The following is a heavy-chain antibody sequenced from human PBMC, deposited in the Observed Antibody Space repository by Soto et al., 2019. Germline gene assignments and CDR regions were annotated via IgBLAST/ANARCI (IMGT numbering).Heavy chain of an antibody. D-gene: IGHD3-22*01. CDR2: ISAYNGNT. Sequence: ASVKVSCKASGYTFTIYGISWVLQAPGQGLEWMGWISAYNGNTNYAQKLQGRVTMTTDTSTSTAYMELRSLRSDDTAVYYCARGGITMIVGVDAFDIWGQGTMVTVSS. CDR3: ARGGITMIVGVDAFDI. V-gene: IGHV1-18*04. CDR1: GYTFTIYG. J-gene: IGHJ3*02.